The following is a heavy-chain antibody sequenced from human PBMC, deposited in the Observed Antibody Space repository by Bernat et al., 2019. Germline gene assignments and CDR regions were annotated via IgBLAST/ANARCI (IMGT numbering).Heavy chain of an antibody. CDR2: IGGSGSHT. CDR1: GFTFSNHV. CDR3: AKDGYSGYGYYFDY. V-gene: IGHV3-23*01. J-gene: IGHJ4*02. D-gene: IGHD5-12*01. Sequence: EVQLLESGGGFVEPGGSLRLSCEASGFTFSNHVMSWVRQAPGKGLEWVSSIGGSGSHTYFADSARGRFTISRDNSKNTVYLQMNSLRGDDTAVYYCAKDGYSGYGYYFDYWGQGTLVTVSS.